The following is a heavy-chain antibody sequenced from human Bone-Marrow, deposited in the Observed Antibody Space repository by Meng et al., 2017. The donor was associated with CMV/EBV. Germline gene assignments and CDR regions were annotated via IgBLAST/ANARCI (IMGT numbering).Heavy chain of an antibody. CDR1: GFTFSSYW. CDR2: IKQDGSEK. J-gene: IGHJ3*02. CDR3: AREPGSRAFDI. Sequence: GESLKISCAASGFTFSSYWMSWVRQAPGKGLEWVANIKQDGSEKYYVDSVKGRFTISRDNAKNSLYLQMNSLRAEDTAVYYCAREPGSRAFDIWDQGTMVTVSS. D-gene: IGHD3-10*01. V-gene: IGHV3-7*01.